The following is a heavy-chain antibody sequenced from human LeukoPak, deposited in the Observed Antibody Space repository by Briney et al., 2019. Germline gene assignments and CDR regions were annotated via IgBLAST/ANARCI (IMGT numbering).Heavy chain of an antibody. D-gene: IGHD6-13*01. CDR2: IHPADSDT. CDR1: GYSFTDFW. V-gene: IGHV5-51*01. Sequence: GESLKISCXASGYSFTDFWIGWVRQLPGKGLEWMGNIHPADSDTRYSPSFQGHVTISADKSINTAYLQWTSLNASDTAMYYCARTYTSGWCANWGQGTLVTVSS. J-gene: IGHJ4*02. CDR3: ARTYTSGWCAN.